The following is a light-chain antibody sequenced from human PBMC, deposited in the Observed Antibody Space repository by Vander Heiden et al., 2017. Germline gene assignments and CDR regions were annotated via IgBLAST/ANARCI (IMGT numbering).Light chain of an antibody. CDR3: QQYDNLPLT. V-gene: IGKV1-33*01. Sequence: SPSSLSASVGDRVTITCQASQDSSNYLNWYQQKPGKAPKLLIYDASNLETGVPSRFSGSGSGTDFTFTISSLQPEDIATYYCQQYDNLPLTFGGGTKVEIK. CDR1: QDSSNY. CDR2: DAS. J-gene: IGKJ4*01.